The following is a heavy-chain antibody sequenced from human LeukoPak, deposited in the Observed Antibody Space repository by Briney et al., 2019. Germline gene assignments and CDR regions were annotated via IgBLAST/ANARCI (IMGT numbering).Heavy chain of an antibody. V-gene: IGHV1-2*02. J-gene: IGHJ3*02. Sequence: ASVKVSCKASGYTFTGYYMHWVRQAPGQGLEWMGWINPNSGGTNYAQKFQGRVTMTRDTSIGTAYMELSRLRSDDTVVYYCASGTVTQHSPDAFDIWGQGTMVTVSS. CDR3: ASGTVTQHSPDAFDI. CDR2: INPNSGGT. CDR1: GYTFTGYY. D-gene: IGHD4-17*01.